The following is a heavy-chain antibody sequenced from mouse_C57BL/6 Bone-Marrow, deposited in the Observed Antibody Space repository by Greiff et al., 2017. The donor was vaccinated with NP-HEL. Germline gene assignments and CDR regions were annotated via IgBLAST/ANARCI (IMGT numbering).Heavy chain of an antibody. CDR2: ISNGGGST. J-gene: IGHJ3*01. D-gene: IGHD1-1*01. Sequence: DVKLVESGGGLVQPGGSLKLSCAASGFTFSDYYMYWVRQTPEKRLEWVAYISNGGGSTYYPDTVKGRFTISRDNAKNTLYLQMSRLKSEDTAMYYCARQGTVEGLAYWGQGTLVTVSA. CDR1: GFTFSDYY. CDR3: ARQGTVEGLAY. V-gene: IGHV5-12*01.